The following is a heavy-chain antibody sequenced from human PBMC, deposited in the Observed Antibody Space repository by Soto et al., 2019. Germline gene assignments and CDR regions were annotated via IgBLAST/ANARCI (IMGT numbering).Heavy chain of an antibody. CDR1: GGTFSSYT. D-gene: IGHD6-19*01. CDR3: ARDQGVAGSLDY. J-gene: IGHJ4*02. CDR2: IIPILGIA. V-gene: IGHV1-69*08. Sequence: QVQLVQSGAEVKKPGSSVKVSCKASGGTFSSYTIRWVRQAPGQGLEWMGRIIPILGIANYAQKFQGRVTITADKSTSTAYMELSSLRSEDTAVYYCARDQGVAGSLDYWGQGTLVTVSS.